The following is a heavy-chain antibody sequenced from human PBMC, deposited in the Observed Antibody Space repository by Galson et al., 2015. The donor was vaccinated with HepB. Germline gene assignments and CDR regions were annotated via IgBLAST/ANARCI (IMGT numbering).Heavy chain of an antibody. CDR3: ARHMVRGVRYYYGMDV. J-gene: IGHJ6*02. Sequence: SVKVSCKASGYTFTSYAMHWVRQAPGQRLEWMGWINAGSGNTKYSQKFQGRVTITRDTSASTAYMELSSLRSEDTAVYYCARHMVRGVRYYYGMDVWGQGTTVTVSS. V-gene: IGHV1-3*01. CDR1: GYTFTSYA. CDR2: INAGSGNT. D-gene: IGHD3-10*01.